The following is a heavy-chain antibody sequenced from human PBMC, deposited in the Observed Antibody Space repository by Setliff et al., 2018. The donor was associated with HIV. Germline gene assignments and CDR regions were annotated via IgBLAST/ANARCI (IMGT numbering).Heavy chain of an antibody. Sequence: PGGSLRLSCAASGFTFSTYSMNWVRQAPGKGLEWVSYISGSSSTIYYADSVKGRFTISRDNAKNSLSLQMTSLRAEDTAVYYCASSRPPDESSGYLHCWGQGTLVTVSS. CDR3: ASSRPPDESSGYLHC. CDR2: ISGSSSTI. D-gene: IGHD3-22*01. V-gene: IGHV3-48*04. J-gene: IGHJ4*02. CDR1: GFTFSTYS.